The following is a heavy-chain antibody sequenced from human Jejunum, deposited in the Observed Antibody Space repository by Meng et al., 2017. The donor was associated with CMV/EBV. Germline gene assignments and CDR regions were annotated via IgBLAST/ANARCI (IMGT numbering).Heavy chain of an antibody. D-gene: IGHD3-3*01. CDR1: FTFSNFA. CDR3: ARVEDFRSGHYGMDV. CDR2: VKQDESEK. J-gene: IGHJ6*02. Sequence: FTFSNFAMSWVRQAPGKGLEWVANVKQDESEKYYIDSVKGRFTVSRDNAKNSLYLHMNSLRAEDTAVYYCARVEDFRSGHYGMDVWGQGTAVTVSS. V-gene: IGHV3-7*01.